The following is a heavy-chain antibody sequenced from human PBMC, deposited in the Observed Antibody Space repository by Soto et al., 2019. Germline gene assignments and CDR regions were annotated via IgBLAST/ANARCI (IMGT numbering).Heavy chain of an antibody. V-gene: IGHV1-69*13. CDR3: ASRAMAVTWFDP. CDR2: IIPILSTT. J-gene: IGHJ5*02. CDR1: GGTDGTYS. D-gene: IGHD6-19*01. Sequence: SVKVSCKVSGGTDGTYSINWVRQAPGQGLEWMGAIIPILSTTSYAQRFQGRVTITADESTGTVYLELTSLKFEDTALYYCASRAMAVTWFDPWGQGTLVTVSS.